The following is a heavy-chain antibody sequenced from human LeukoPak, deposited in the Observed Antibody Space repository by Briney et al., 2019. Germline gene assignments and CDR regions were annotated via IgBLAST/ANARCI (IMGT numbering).Heavy chain of an antibody. CDR2: VSAYNGNT. D-gene: IGHD6-13*01. CDR3: ARDLRDGSSWVDY. Sequence: ASVKVSCKASGYTFTSYGIIWVRQAPGQGLEWMGWVSAYNGNTNYAQKFQGRVTMTTDTFTSTAYMDLRSLRSDDTAVYYCARDLRDGSSWVDYWGQGTLVTVSS. CDR1: GYTFTSYG. J-gene: IGHJ4*02. V-gene: IGHV1-18*01.